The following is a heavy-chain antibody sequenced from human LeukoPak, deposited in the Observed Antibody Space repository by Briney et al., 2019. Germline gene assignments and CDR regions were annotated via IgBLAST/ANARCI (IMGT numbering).Heavy chain of an antibody. CDR2: ISGSGGST. CDR1: GFTFRSYG. CDR3: ATELRTVATILPPDY. V-gene: IGHV3-23*01. D-gene: IGHD5-12*01. J-gene: IGHJ4*02. Sequence: GGSLRLSCAASGFTFRSYGMSWVRQAPGKGLEWVSGISGSGGSTYYADSVKGRFTISRDNSKNTLYLQMNSLRAEDTAVYYCATELRTVATILPPDYWGQGTLVTVSS.